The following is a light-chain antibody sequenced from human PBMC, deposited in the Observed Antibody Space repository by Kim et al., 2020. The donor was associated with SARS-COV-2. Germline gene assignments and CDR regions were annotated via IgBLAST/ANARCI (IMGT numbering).Light chain of an antibody. CDR1: QSISSW. J-gene: IGKJ1*01. CDR2: DAS. V-gene: IGKV1-5*01. CDR3: QQYDSYWT. Sequence: SASVGERVTITCRASQSISSWLAWYQQKPGKAPKLLIYDASRLQSGVPSRFSGSGSGTEFTLTISSLQPDDCATYYCQQYDSYWTFGQGTKVDIK.